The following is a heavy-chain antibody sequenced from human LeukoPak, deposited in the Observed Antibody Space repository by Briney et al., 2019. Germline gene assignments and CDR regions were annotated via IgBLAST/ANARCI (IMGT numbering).Heavy chain of an antibody. D-gene: IGHD5-24*01. J-gene: IGHJ4*02. CDR2: IKQDGSKK. Sequence: GGSLRLSCVASGFPFSSYWMTWVRQAPGKGLEWVANIKQDGSKKSYVDSVKGRFTISRDNAKNSLCLQMNSLRAEDTAIYYCTRVGYIDEGIDYWGQGTLDTVSS. CDR3: TRVGYIDEGIDY. CDR1: GFPFSSYW. V-gene: IGHV3-7*04.